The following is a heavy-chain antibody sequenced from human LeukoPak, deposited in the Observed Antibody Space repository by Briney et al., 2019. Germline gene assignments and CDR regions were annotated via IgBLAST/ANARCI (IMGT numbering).Heavy chain of an antibody. J-gene: IGHJ3*02. D-gene: IGHD1-1*01. V-gene: IGHV1-46*01. CDR1: GYTFTNYY. CDR3: ARAMRGTGGAFDI. Sequence: SVKVSCKASGYTFTNYYVHWVRQAPGQGLEWMGIINPSGGSTSYAQKFQGRVTMTRDTSTSTVYMELSSLRSEDTAVYYCARAMRGTGGAFDIWGQGTMVTVSS. CDR2: INPSGGST.